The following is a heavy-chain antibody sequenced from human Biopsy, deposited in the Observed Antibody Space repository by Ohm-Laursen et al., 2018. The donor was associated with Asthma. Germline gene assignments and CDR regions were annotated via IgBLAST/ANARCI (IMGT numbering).Heavy chain of an antibody. V-gene: IGHV1-69*13. D-gene: IGHD6-13*01. J-gene: IGHJ6*02. CDR1: GDSFSSYA. Sequence: ASVKVSCKASGDSFSSYAISWVRQAPGQGLEWMGGLIPVLGTPDHAQMFEGRVTITADESTSTAYMELSSLSSEDTAVYYCASPSSSREILYYYYNMDIWGQGTTVTV. CDR2: LIPVLGTP. CDR3: ASPSSSREILYYYYNMDI.